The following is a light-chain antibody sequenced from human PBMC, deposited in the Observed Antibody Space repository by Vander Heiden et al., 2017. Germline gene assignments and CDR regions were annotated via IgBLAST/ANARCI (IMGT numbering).Light chain of an antibody. CDR1: SSDIGGYKY. V-gene: IGLV2-14*03. CDR2: DVS. Sequence: QSALTQPASVSGSPGQSIPISCTGTSSDIGGYKYVSWYQQHPGNAPKVIIFDVSNRPSGISNRFSGSKSGNTASLTISGLQAEDEADYYCCSYTTSSTLVFGTGTKVTVL. J-gene: IGLJ1*01. CDR3: CSYTTSSTLV.